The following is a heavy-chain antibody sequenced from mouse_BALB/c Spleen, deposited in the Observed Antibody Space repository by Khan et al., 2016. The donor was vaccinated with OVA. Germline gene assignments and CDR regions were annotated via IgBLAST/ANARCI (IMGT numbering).Heavy chain of an antibody. J-gene: IGHJ3*01. Sequence: VELVESGPGLVAPSQSLSITCTVSGFSLTGFGINWVRQPPGQGLEWLGMIWGDGSTDYKSALKSRLSISKDNSKSQVFLQMNSLQTDDTSRYYCARELRLGGFAYWGQGTLVTVSA. D-gene: IGHD1-2*01. CDR1: GFSLTGFG. V-gene: IGHV2-6-7*01. CDR2: IWGDGST. CDR3: ARELRLGGFAY.